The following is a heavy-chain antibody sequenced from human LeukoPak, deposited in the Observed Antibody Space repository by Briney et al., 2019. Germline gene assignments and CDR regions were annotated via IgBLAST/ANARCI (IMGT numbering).Heavy chain of an antibody. CDR3: ARPVPSRLGWFDP. Sequence: SETLPLTCTVSGGSISSSSYYWGWIRQPPGKGLEWIGSIYYSGSTYYNPSLKSRVTISVDTSKNQFSLKLSSVTAADTAVYYCARPVPSRLGWFDPWGQGTLVTVSS. V-gene: IGHV4-39*01. CDR1: GGSISSSSYY. J-gene: IGHJ5*02. CDR2: IYYSGST. D-gene: IGHD1-1*01.